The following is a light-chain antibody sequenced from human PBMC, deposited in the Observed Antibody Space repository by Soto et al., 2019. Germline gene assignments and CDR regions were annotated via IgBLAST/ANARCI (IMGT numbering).Light chain of an antibody. Sequence: DIQMTHSPSTLSASVGDRVTITCRASQSVSNWLAWYQQKRGKAPELLVYDASSLKSGVPSRFSGSGSGKEFTLTISSLQPDDFATYYCKQYNTYSEFGQGTKVDIK. CDR3: KQYNTYSE. V-gene: IGKV1-5*01. J-gene: IGKJ1*01. CDR1: QSVSNW. CDR2: DAS.